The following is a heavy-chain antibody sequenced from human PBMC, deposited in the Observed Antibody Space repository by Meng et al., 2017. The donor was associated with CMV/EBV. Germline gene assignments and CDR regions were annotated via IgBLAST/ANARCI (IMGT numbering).Heavy chain of an antibody. D-gene: IGHD3-3*01. Sequence: SVKVSFKASGGTFSSYAISWVRQAPGQGLEWMGGIIPIFGTANYAQKFQGRVTITKDESTSTAYMELSSLRSEDTAVYYCERGPYYDFWSGYEGGMDVWGQGTTVTVSS. CDR1: GGTFSSYA. CDR3: ERGPYYDFWSGYEGGMDV. CDR2: IIPIFGTA. J-gene: IGHJ6*02. V-gene: IGHV1-69*05.